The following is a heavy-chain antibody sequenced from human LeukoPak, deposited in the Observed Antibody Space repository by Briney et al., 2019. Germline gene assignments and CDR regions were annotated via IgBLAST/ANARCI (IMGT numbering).Heavy chain of an antibody. CDR1: GGSVSSGNYY. CDR3: ARDGRGSGWELVFGASYYFYMDV. V-gene: IGHV4-39*07. J-gene: IGHJ6*03. Sequence: SETLSLTCIVSGGSVSSGNYYWGWIRQPPGKGLEWIGSVSSSGSTYYTPSLKSRVALSVDTSKSQFSLKLNSVTAADTAVYYCARDGRGSGWELVFGASYYFYMDVWGKGTTVTVSS. D-gene: IGHD1-26*01. CDR2: VSSSGST.